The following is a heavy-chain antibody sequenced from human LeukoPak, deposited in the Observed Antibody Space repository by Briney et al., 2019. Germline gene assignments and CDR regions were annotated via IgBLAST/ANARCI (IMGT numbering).Heavy chain of an antibody. V-gene: IGHV1-18*04. CDR1: GYTFTSYG. J-gene: IGHJ6*04. Sequence: EASVKVSCKASGYTFTSYGISWVRQAPGQGLEWMGWISAYNGNTNYAQKLQGRVTMITDTSTSTAYMELRSLRSDATAVYYCARVRLGNSSPYYYGMDVWGKGTTVTVSS. D-gene: IGHD6-13*01. CDR2: ISAYNGNT. CDR3: ARVRLGNSSPYYYGMDV.